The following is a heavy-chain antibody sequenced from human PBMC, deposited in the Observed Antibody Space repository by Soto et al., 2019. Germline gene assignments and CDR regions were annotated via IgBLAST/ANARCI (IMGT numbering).Heavy chain of an antibody. CDR3: ARELCYGDYDFQH. D-gene: IGHD4-17*01. CDR2: ISSSSSYI. V-gene: IGHV3-21*01. J-gene: IGHJ1*01. Sequence: GGSLRLSCAASGFTFSSYSMNWVRQAPGKGLEWVSSISSSSSYIYYADSVKGRFTISRDNAKNSLYLQMNSLRAEDTTVYYCARELCYGDYDFQHWGQGTLVTVSS. CDR1: GFTFSSYS.